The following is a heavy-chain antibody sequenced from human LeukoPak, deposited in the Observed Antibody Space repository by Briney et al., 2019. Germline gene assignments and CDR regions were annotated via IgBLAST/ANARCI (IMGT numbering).Heavy chain of an antibody. CDR2: ISGSGGST. CDR1: GFTLSSYE. CDR3: AKDGRLSEWELYYYYMDV. Sequence: ESGGSLRLSCAASGFTLSSYEMSWVRQAPGKGLEWVSAISGSGGSTYYADSVKGRFTISRDNSKNTLYLQMNSLRAEDTAVYYCAKDGRLSEWELYYYYMDVWGKGTTVTVSS. D-gene: IGHD1-26*01. J-gene: IGHJ6*03. V-gene: IGHV3-23*01.